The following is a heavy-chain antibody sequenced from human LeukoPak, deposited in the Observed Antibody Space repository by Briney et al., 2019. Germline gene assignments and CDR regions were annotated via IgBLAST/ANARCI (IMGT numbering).Heavy chain of an antibody. CDR1: GGSISSYY. V-gene: IGHV4-59*12. CDR3: ARDGEMATIENYFDY. D-gene: IGHD5-24*01. CDR2: IYYSGST. Sequence: SETLSLTCTVSGGSISSYYWSWIRQPPGKGLEWIGYIYYSGSTNYNPSLKSRVTILVDTSKNQFSLKLSSVTAADTAVYYCARDGEMATIENYFDYWGQGALVTVSS. J-gene: IGHJ4*02.